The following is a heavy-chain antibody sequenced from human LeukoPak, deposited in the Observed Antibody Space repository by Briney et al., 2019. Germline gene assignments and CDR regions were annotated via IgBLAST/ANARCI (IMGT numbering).Heavy chain of an antibody. V-gene: IGHV4-34*01. CDR3: ARRGGAARRAHKGFDY. Sequence: GSLRLSFAASGFTFSSSVMSWVRHAPGKGLEWIGEINHSGSTNYNPSLKSRVTISVDTSKNQFSLKLSSVTAADTAVYYCARRGGAARRAHKGFDYWGQGTLVTVSS. CDR1: GFTFSSSV. D-gene: IGHD6-6*01. CDR2: INHSGST. J-gene: IGHJ4*02.